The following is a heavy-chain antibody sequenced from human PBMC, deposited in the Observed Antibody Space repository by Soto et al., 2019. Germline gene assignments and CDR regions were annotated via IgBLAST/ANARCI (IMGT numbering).Heavy chain of an antibody. CDR2: MNPNSGNT. Sequence: QVQLVQSGAEVKKPGASVKVSCKASGYTFTTYDINWVRQATGQGLEWMGWMNPNSGNTGYAQKFQDRVTMTRNTSINTAYLELSSLRSDDTAVYYCARGPYCSSTTGCRRWVWFDPWGQGTLVTVSS. CDR1: GYTFTTYD. J-gene: IGHJ5*02. CDR3: ARGPYCSSTTGCRRWVWFDP. V-gene: IGHV1-8*01. D-gene: IGHD2-2*01.